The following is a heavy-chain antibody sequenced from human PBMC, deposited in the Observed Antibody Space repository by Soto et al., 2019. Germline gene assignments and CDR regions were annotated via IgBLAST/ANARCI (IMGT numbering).Heavy chain of an antibody. J-gene: IGHJ6*02. CDR1: GFTFSSYG. Sequence: GGSLRLSCAASGFTFSSYGMHWVRQAPGKGLEWVAVISYDGSNKYYADSVKGRFTISRDNSKNTLYLQMNSLRAEDTAVYYCAKDQRLRRYYYGMDVWGQGTTVTVSS. CDR2: ISYDGSNK. CDR3: AKDQRLRRYYYGMDV. D-gene: IGHD6-25*01. V-gene: IGHV3-30*18.